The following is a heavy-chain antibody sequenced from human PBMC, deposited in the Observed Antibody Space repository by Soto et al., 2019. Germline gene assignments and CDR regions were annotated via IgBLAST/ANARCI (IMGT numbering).Heavy chain of an antibody. CDR2: IYFTGST. CDR1: GDPVNNGDYF. V-gene: IGHV4-30-4*01. Sequence: SETLSLTCPVSGDPVNNGDYFWSWIRQSPGKGLEWLGYIYFTGSTYYSPSLESRLDISMEKSKSQFSLEMTSVTAADTAVYFCARGLVFVAVTAFPRQFDPWGQGSLVTVSS. D-gene: IGHD2-15*01. J-gene: IGHJ5*02. CDR3: ARGLVFVAVTAFPRQFDP.